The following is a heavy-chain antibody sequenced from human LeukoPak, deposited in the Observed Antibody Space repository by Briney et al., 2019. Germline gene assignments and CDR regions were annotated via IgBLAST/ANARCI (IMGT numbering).Heavy chain of an antibody. CDR2: ISYDGSNK. Sequence: SGGSLRLSCAASGFTFSSYAMHWVRQAPGKGLEWVAVISYDGSNKYYADSVKGRFTISRDNSKNTLYLQMNSLRAEDTAVYYCASLYGDYVDYWGQGTLVTVSS. D-gene: IGHD4-17*01. V-gene: IGHV3-30-3*01. CDR1: GFTFSSYA. J-gene: IGHJ4*02. CDR3: ASLYGDYVDY.